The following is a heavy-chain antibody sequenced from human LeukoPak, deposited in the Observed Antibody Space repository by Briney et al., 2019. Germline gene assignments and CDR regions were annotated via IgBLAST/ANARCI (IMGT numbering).Heavy chain of an antibody. CDR1: GFTFSSYT. CDR2: ISWDGGSI. CDR3: AKGGRYLHGGLCDY. J-gene: IGHJ4*02. V-gene: IGHV3-43*01. Sequence: PGGSLRLSCAASGFTFSSYTMHWVRQAPGKGLEWVSVISWDGGSIDYADSVKGRFTISRDNSRNSLYLQMNSLRTEDTALYYCAKGGRYLHGGLCDYWGQGTLVTVSS. D-gene: IGHD1-26*01.